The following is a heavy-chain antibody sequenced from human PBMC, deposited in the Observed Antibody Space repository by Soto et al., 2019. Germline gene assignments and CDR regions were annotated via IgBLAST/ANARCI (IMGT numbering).Heavy chain of an antibody. CDR1: GGSISSGGYY. CDR3: ARGGQGYSYGYYFDY. V-gene: IGHV4-31*03. Sequence: QVQLQESGPGLVKPSQTLSLTCTVSGGSISSGGYYWSWIRQHPGKGLEWIGYIYYSGSTYYNPSLKSRVTIAVDTSKNQCPVKLSSVTAADTAVYYCARGGQGYSYGYYFDYWGQGTLVTVSS. CDR2: IYYSGST. D-gene: IGHD5-18*01. J-gene: IGHJ4*02.